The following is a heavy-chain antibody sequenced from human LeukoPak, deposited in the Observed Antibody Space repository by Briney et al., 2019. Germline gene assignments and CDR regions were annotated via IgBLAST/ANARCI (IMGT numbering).Heavy chain of an antibody. CDR2: ISWNSGSI. V-gene: IGHV3-9*01. CDR1: GFTFDDYA. J-gene: IGHJ4*02. Sequence: GRSLRLSCAASGFTFDDYAMHWVRQAPGKGLEWVSGISWNSGSIGYADSVKGRFTISRDNAKNSLYLQMNSLRAEDTALCYCAKDPLPYYYDSSGFDYWGQGTLVTVSS. D-gene: IGHD3-22*01. CDR3: AKDPLPYYYDSSGFDY.